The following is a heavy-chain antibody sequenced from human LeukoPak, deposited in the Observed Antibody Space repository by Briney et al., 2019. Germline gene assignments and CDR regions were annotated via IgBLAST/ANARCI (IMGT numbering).Heavy chain of an antibody. CDR1: AFSFSDYS. J-gene: IGHJ4*02. CDR3: ARGDFWSGYSFDY. CDR2: ISNSGSFI. Sequence: GGSLRLSCAPSAFSFSDYSMTWVRQAPGKGLEWVSSISNSGSFIHYADSVKGRFTISRDNAKNSLFLQMNSLRAEDTAVYYCARGDFWSGYSFDYWGQGTLVTVSS. D-gene: IGHD3-3*01. V-gene: IGHV3-21*01.